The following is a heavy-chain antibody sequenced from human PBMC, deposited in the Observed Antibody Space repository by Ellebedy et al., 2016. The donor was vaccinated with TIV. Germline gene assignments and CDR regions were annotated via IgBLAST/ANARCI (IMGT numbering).Heavy chain of an antibody. CDR2: IIPIFGTA. CDR1: GGTFSSYA. V-gene: IGHV1-69*13. CDR3: ARGDSGYDLGGIYCY. J-gene: IGHJ4*02. D-gene: IGHD5-12*01. Sequence: AASVKVSCKASGGTFSSYAISWVRQAPGQGLEWMGGIIPIFGTANYAQKFQGRVTITADESTSTAYMELSSLRSEDTAVYYCARGDSGYDLGGIYCYWGQGTLVTVSS.